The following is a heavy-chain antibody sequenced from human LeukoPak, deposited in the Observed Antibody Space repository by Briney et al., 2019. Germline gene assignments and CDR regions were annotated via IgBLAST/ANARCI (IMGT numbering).Heavy chain of an antibody. CDR1: GGSISSYY. J-gene: IGHJ5*02. D-gene: IGHD4/OR15-4a*01. V-gene: IGHV4-4*07. CDR3: ARGTMAAGFDP. Sequence: PSETLSLTCTVSGGSISSYYWNWIRQPAGKGLEWIGRFYSSGSTNYNPSLKSRVTVSVDTSENQFSLKLNSVTAADTAIYYCARGTMAAGFDPWGQGTLVTVSS. CDR2: FYSSGST.